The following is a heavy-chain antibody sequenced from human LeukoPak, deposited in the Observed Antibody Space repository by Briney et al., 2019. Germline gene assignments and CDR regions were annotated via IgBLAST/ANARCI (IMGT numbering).Heavy chain of an antibody. CDR2: ISGSGGST. CDR1: GFTFSSYA. V-gene: IGHV3-23*01. CDR3: AKIDDIVVVPAAFDY. D-gene: IGHD2-2*01. J-gene: IGHJ4*02. Sequence: GGSLRLSCAASGFTFSSYAMSWVRQAPGKGLEWVSAISGSGGSTYYADSVKGRFTISRGNSKNTLYLQMNSMRAEHTALYYCAKIDDIVVVPAAFDYSGEGTLVTVSS.